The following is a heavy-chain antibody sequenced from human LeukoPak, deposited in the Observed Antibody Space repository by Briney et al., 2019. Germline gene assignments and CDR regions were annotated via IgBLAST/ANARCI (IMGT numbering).Heavy chain of an antibody. D-gene: IGHD4-17*01. Sequence: PGGSLRLSCAASGFTFSNAWMSWVRQAPGKGLEWVGRIKSKTDGGTTDYAAPVKGRFTISRDDSKNTLYLQMDSLRAEDTALYFCAKDLSTAVKIFYLDNWGQGTLVTVSS. CDR3: AKDLSTAVKIFYLDN. CDR2: IKSKTDGGTT. V-gene: IGHV3-15*01. CDR1: GFTFSNAW. J-gene: IGHJ4*02.